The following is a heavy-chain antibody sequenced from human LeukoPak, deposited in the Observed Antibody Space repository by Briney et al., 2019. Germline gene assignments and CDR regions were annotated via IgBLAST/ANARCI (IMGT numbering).Heavy chain of an antibody. V-gene: IGHV1-46*01. J-gene: IGHJ4*02. CDR3: AAVWYSSGYFDH. D-gene: IGHD6-19*01. Sequence: GASVKVSCKASGYIFTSYQMHWVRQAPGQGLEWMGIINPSDGSTNSAQKFQGRVIMTTDTSTSTAYMELRSLRSDDTAVYYCAAVWYSSGYFDHWGQGTLVTVSS. CDR2: INPSDGST. CDR1: GYIFTSYQ.